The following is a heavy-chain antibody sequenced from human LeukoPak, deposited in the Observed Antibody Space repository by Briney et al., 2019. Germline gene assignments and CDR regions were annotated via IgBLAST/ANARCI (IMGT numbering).Heavy chain of an antibody. Sequence: GEALQISCKGSGYSFTNYWIGWVRQMPGKGVEWRGIIYPGDSDTRYSPSFQGQVTISADKSISTAYLQWSSLKASDTAMYYCARDYSGYAYDAFDIWGQGTMVTVSS. CDR2: IYPGDSDT. V-gene: IGHV5-51*01. J-gene: IGHJ3*02. CDR1: GYSFTNYW. CDR3: ARDYSGYAYDAFDI. D-gene: IGHD5-12*01.